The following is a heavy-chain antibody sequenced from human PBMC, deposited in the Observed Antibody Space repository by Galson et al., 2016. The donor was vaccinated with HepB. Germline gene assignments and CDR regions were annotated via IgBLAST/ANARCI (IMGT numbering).Heavy chain of an antibody. J-gene: IGHJ4*02. CDR3: ARDPHALDF. Sequence: SLRLSCAASGFTFSSYAMNWVRQAPGKGLEWVSGISGSGGGTYYADSVKGRFTVSRDNAKNSLYLQMNNLRDEDTAVYYCARDPHALDFWGQGTLVTVSS. V-gene: IGHV3-23*01. CDR1: GFTFSSYA. CDR2: ISGSGGGT.